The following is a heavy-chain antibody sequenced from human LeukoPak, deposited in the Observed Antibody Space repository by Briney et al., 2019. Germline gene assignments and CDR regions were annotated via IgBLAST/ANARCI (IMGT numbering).Heavy chain of an antibody. CDR2: INPNSGGT. Sequence: VASVKVSCKASGYTFTGYYMHWVRQAPGKGLEWMGWINPNSGGTNYAQKVQGRVTMTRDTSINTAYMELSRLRSDDTAVYYCARDSVSAGIAAHSGDYWGQGTLVTVSS. J-gene: IGHJ4*02. CDR1: GYTFTGYY. D-gene: IGHD6-13*01. CDR3: ARDSVSAGIAAHSGDY. V-gene: IGHV1-2*02.